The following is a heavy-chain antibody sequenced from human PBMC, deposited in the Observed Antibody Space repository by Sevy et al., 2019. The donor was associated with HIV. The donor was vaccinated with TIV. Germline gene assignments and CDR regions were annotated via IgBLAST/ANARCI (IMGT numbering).Heavy chain of an antibody. V-gene: IGHV3-43*01. J-gene: IGHJ4*02. Sequence: GGSVRLSCAASGFTFDDYTMHWVRQVPGKGLEWVSLITWDAAKTDYADSVKGRFTVSRDNSENSLYLQMNSLRTEDTALYFCAKDIPGWSGFDYWGQGTLVTVSS. CDR3: AKDIPGWSGFDY. D-gene: IGHD3-10*01. CDR1: GFTFDDYT. CDR2: ITWDAAKT.